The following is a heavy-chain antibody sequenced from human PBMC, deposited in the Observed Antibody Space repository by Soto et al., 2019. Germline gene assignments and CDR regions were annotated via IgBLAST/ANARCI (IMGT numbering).Heavy chain of an antibody. D-gene: IGHD2-2*02. V-gene: IGHV1-2*02. Sequence: APVKVSCKASGNTLTGYYMHWVRPAPGQRLEWMGWINPNSGGTNYAQKSQGRANMTRDTSISTAYMELSRLRSDDTAVYYCARGRVPAAIVYYYYGMDVWGQGTTVIVSS. CDR2: INPNSGGT. CDR1: GNTLTGYY. CDR3: ARGRVPAAIVYYYYGMDV. J-gene: IGHJ6*02.